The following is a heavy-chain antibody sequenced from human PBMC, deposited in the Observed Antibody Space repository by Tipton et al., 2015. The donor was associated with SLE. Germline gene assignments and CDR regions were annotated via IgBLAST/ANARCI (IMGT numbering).Heavy chain of an antibody. CDR2: TYISGST. CDR1: GGSISSYY. V-gene: IGHV4-4*07. J-gene: IGHJ6*02. CDR3: ARGGCSGGSGGSCYPYYYGMEV. Sequence: TLSLTCTVSGGSISSYYWSWIRPPAGTGLEWIGRTYISGSTNYNPSLKSRVTMSVDTSKNQFSLKLSSVTAADTAVYYCARGGCSGGSGGSCYPYYYGMEVWGQGTTVTVSS. D-gene: IGHD2-15*01.